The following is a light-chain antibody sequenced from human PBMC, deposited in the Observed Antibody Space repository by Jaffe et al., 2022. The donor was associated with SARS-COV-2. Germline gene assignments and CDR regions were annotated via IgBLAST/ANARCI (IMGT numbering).Light chain of an antibody. J-gene: IGKJ4*01. Sequence: EIVLTQSPATLSLSPGERATLSCRASQSISRSLAWYQQKTGQAPRLLIYDASNRATGIPARFSGSGSGTDFTLTISSLESEDFAVYYCQQRSNWPPEVTFGGGTKVEIK. CDR1: QSISRS. V-gene: IGKV3-11*01. CDR3: QQRSNWPPEVT. CDR2: DAS.